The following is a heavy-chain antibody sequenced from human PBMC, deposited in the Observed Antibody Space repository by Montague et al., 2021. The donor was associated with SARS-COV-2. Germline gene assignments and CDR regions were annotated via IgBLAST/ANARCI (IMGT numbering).Heavy chain of an antibody. V-gene: IGHV3-11*06. CDR1: GFTFSDYY. J-gene: IGHJ3*02. CDR2: ISSSSSYT. CDR3: ARDPDSGSYSSDAFDI. D-gene: IGHD1-26*01. Sequence: SLRLSCAASGFTFSDYYMSWIRQAPGKGLEWVSYISSSSSYTNYADSVKGRFTISRDNAKNTLYLQMNSLRAEDTAVYYCARDPDSGSYSSDAFDIWGQGTMVTVSS.